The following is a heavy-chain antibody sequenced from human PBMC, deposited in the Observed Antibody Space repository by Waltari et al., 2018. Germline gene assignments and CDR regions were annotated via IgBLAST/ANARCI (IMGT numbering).Heavy chain of an antibody. J-gene: IGHJ3*02. CDR1: GYTFTGYP. CDR3: AREGQAGSYALDI. V-gene: IGHV1-2*06. CDR2: INANRGGT. D-gene: IGHD3-10*01. Sequence: QAQLVQSGAEVQKPGASVKVPCKASGYTFTGYPMHWVRQAPGQGPEWVGRINANRGGTSYAQKVQGRVTMTRDTCISRAYMGRRRLRSEGTAVYYCAREGQAGSYALDIGGRGTWVTVSS.